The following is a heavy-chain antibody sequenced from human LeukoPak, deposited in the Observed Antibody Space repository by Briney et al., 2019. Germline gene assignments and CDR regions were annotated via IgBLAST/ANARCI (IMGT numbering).Heavy chain of an antibody. CDR1: GGSISSGGNY. V-gene: IGHV4-31*03. CDR2: INYSGNA. CDR3: ARNELISSNYYYYGMDV. J-gene: IGHJ6*02. Sequence: PSETLSLTCTVSGGSISSGGNYWTWIRQNPGKGLEWIGYINYSGNAYYNPSLKSRVTISVDTSKNQFSLKLSSVTAADTAVYYCARNELISSNYYYYGMDVWGQGTTVTVSS.